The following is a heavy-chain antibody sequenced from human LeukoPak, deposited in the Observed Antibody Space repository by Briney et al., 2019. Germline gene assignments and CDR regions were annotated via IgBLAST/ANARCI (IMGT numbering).Heavy chain of an antibody. Sequence: GESPKISCKGSGYSFTSYWISWVRQMPGKGLEWMGRIDPSDSYTNYSPSFQGHVTISADKSISTAYLQWSSLKASDTAMYYCASSSIAARPPLDWGQGTLVTASS. V-gene: IGHV5-10-1*01. CDR2: IDPSDSYT. D-gene: IGHD6-6*01. CDR3: ASSSIAARPPLD. CDR1: GYSFTSYW. J-gene: IGHJ1*01.